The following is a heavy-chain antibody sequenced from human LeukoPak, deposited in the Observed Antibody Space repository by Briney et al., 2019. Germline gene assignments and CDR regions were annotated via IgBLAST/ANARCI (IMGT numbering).Heavy chain of an antibody. Sequence: PGGSLRLSCAASGFTFSSYPMIWVRQAPGKGLESISYISDGGTTIHYADSVKGRFTLSRDNAKNSLYLQMNGLRDEDTAVYYCARGAGSGSWLVDYWGQGTLVTVSS. J-gene: IGHJ4*02. V-gene: IGHV3-48*02. CDR3: ARGAGSGSWLVDY. D-gene: IGHD6-13*01. CDR2: ISDGGTTI. CDR1: GFTFSSYP.